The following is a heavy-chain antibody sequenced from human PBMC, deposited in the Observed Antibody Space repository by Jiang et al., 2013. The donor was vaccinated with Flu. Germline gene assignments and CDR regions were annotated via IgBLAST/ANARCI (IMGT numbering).Heavy chain of an antibody. CDR1: GFTFSSYA. CDR3: AVRIVVVPAASDYGDYVLREIPSPPDY. V-gene: IGHV3-30-3*01. Sequence: VQLVESGGGVVQPGRSLRLSCAASGFTFSSYAMHWVRQAPGKGLEWVAVISYDGSNKYYADSVKGRFTISRDNSKNTLYLQMNSLRAEDTAVYYCAVRIVVVPAASDYGDYVLREIPSPPDYWGQGTLVTVSS. J-gene: IGHJ4*02. CDR2: ISYDGSNK. D-gene: IGHD2-2*01.